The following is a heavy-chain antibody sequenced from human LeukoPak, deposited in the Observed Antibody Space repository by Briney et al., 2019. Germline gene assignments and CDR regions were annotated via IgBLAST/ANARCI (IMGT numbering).Heavy chain of an antibody. Sequence: GRSLRLSCAASGFTFDDYAMHWVRQAPGKGLEWVSGISWNSGSIGYADSVKGRFTISRDNAKNSLYLQMNSLRAEDTALYYCAKAPDYGDYVGLVWYFDLWGRGTLVTVSS. V-gene: IGHV3-9*01. CDR3: AKAPDYGDYVGLVWYFDL. D-gene: IGHD4-17*01. J-gene: IGHJ2*01. CDR2: ISWNSGSI. CDR1: GFTFDDYA.